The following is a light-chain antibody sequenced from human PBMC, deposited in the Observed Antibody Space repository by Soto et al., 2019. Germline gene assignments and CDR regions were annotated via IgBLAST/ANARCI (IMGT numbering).Light chain of an antibody. CDR2: DVN. Sequence: QSALTQPRSVSGSPGQSVTISCTGTSSDVGGYNYVSWYQQHPGKAPKLMIYDVNKRPSGVPDRFSGSKSGNTASLTISGRQAEDEADYYCCSYAGSYTVVFGGGTKLTVL. J-gene: IGLJ2*01. V-gene: IGLV2-11*01. CDR1: SSDVGGYNY. CDR3: CSYAGSYTVV.